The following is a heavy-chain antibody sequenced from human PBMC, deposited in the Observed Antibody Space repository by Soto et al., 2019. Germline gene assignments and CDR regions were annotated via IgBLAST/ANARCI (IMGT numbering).Heavy chain of an antibody. CDR3: AGQRSPEGWFDP. CDR2: VTVTGGST. J-gene: IGHJ5*02. CDR1: AISFNTYG. Sequence: EVEMLESGGGLVQPGGSLRLSCAASAISFNTYGVTWVRQAPGKGLEWVSTVTVTGGSTYYADSVKGRFTISRDRSNYTVSLQLNSLRVEDTAIYYCAGQRSPEGWFDPWGQGTLVTVSS. D-gene: IGHD3-10*01. V-gene: IGHV3-23*01.